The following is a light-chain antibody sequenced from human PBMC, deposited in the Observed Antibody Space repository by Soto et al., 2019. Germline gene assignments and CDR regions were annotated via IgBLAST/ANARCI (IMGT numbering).Light chain of an antibody. CDR3: QAWDSSTVV. CDR1: KLGDKY. V-gene: IGLV3-1*01. J-gene: IGLJ2*01. CDR2: QDS. Sequence: SYELTQPPSVSVSPGQTASITCSGDKLGDKYACWYQQKPGQSPVLVIYQDSKRPSGIPERFSGSNSENTATLTISGTQAMDEADYYCQAWDSSTVVFGGGTTLTVL.